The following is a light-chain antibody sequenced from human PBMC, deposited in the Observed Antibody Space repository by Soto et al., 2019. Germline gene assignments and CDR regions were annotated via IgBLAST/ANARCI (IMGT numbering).Light chain of an antibody. V-gene: IGKV3D-20*02. CDR2: GAS. CDR1: QSVSSSY. Sequence: VLIKSPGARCLYQEERSPLSCRASQSVSSSYLAWYQQKPGQAPRLLIYGASSRATGIPDRFSGSGSGTDFAFSIGSLDAEVFAFYYCQLLSNGFGAGTKVDIK. CDR3: QLLSNG. J-gene: IGKJ3*01.